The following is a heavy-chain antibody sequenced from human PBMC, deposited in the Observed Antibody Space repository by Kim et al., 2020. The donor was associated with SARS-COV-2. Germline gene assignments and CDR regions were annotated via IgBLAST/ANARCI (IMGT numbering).Heavy chain of an antibody. CDR3: AREKYYYGSGEQPDYYYFDY. CDR1: GGSISSGSYY. V-gene: IGHV4-61*02. J-gene: IGHJ4*02. D-gene: IGHD3-10*01. Sequence: SETLSLTYTVSGGSISSGSYYWSWIRQPAGKGLEWIGRIYTSGSTNYNPSLKSRVTISVDTSKNQFSLKLSSVTAADTAVYYCAREKYYYGSGEQPDYYYFDYWGQGTLVTVSS. CDR2: IYTSGST.